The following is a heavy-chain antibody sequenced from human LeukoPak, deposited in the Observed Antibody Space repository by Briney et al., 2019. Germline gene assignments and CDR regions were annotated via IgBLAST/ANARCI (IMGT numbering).Heavy chain of an antibody. CDR2: INHSGST. D-gene: IGHD5-18*01. CDR3: ARGVGIQLWFGYFDY. CDR1: GGSFSGYY. J-gene: IGHJ4*02. V-gene: IGHV4-34*01. Sequence: PSETLSLTCAVYGGSFSGYYWSWIRQPPGKGLEWIGEINHSGSTNYNPSLKSRVTISVDTSKNQFSLKLSSVTAADTAVYYCARGVGIQLWFGYFDYWGQGTLVTVSS.